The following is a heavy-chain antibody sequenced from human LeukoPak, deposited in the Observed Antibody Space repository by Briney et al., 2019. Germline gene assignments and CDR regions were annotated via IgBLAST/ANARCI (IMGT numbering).Heavy chain of an antibody. J-gene: IGHJ4*02. CDR2: ISHGGIT. CDR1: DGTLINYY. Sequence: PSETLTLTCGVYDGTLINYYCHWIRQAPGKGLEWIGEISHGGITKHNPSLKSRVTMSQDTSKRQFSLKMNSMTAADTGVYYCGIFMDVVPGSMSWGLGTLVTVSS. D-gene: IGHD2-2*01. CDR3: GIFMDVVPGSMS. V-gene: IGHV4-34*08.